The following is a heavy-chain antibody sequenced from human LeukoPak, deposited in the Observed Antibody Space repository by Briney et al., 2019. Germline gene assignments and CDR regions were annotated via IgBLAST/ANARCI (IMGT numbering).Heavy chain of an antibody. CDR2: ISAYSGNT. CDR3: ARANGFYGDYEGAPYYFDY. Sequence: ASVKVSCKASGYTFTSYGISWVRQAPGQGLEWMGWISAYSGNTNYAQKLQGRVTMTTDTSTSTAYMELRSLRSDDTAVYYCARANGFYGDYEGAPYYFDYWGQGTLVTVSS. CDR1: GYTFTSYG. J-gene: IGHJ4*02. D-gene: IGHD4-17*01. V-gene: IGHV1-18*01.